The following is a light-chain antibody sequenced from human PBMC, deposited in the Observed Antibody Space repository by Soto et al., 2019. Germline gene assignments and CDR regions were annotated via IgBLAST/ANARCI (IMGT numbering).Light chain of an antibody. J-gene: IGLJ1*01. CDR1: SSDVGVYKY. CDR2: VVS. Sequence: QSALTQPASVTGSPGQSITITCTGTSSDVGVYKYVSWYQQHPGKAPKLLIYVVSNRPSGVSNRFSGSKAGNTASLTISGLRAEDEPDYYCSSYTTTSTYLFGTGTKVTVL. CDR3: SSYTTTSTYL. V-gene: IGLV2-14*01.